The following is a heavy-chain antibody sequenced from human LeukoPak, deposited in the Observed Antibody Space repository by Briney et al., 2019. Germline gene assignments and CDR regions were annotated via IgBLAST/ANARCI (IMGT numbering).Heavy chain of an antibody. CDR1: GGTVSSHA. V-gene: IGHV1-69*13. J-gene: IGHJ5*02. CDR3: ASYDIYPPHRFDP. CDR2: IIPIFGTA. D-gene: IGHD3-9*01. Sequence: ASVKVSCKASGGTVSSHAISWVRQAPGQGLEWMGGIIPIFGTANYAQKFQGRVTITADESTSTAYMELSSLRSEDTAVYYCASYDIYPPHRFDPWGQGTLVTVSS.